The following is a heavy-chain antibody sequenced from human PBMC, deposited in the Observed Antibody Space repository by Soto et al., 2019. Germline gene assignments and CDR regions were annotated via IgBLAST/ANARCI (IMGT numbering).Heavy chain of an antibody. V-gene: IGHV5-51*01. J-gene: IGHJ5*02. Sequence: PGESLKISCKGSGYSFTSYWIGWVRQMPGKGLEWMGIIYPGDSDTRYSPSFQGQVTISADKSISTAYLQWSSLKASDTAMYYCARQYYDFWSGYYIWFDPWGQGTLVTVSS. D-gene: IGHD3-3*01. CDR3: ARQYYDFWSGYYIWFDP. CDR1: GYSFTSYW. CDR2: IYPGDSDT.